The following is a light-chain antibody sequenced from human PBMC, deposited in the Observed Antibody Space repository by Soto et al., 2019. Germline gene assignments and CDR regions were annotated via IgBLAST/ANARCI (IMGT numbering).Light chain of an antibody. V-gene: IGKV1-5*03. CDR3: QQYNSYSSRT. CDR2: KAS. J-gene: IGKJ1*01. Sequence: DIQMTQSPSTLSASVGDRVTITCRASQSIDSWLAWYQQKPGKAPNLLIYKASSLESGVPSRFSGSGSGTEFTLNISRLQPDDFATYYCQQYNSYSSRTFCQGTKVDIK. CDR1: QSIDSW.